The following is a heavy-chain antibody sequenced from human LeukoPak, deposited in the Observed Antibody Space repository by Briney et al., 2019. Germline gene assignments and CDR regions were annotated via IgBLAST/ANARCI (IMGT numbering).Heavy chain of an antibody. D-gene: IGHD6-6*01. CDR2: IHTSGST. CDR3: AREGSATARPFVSNDY. Sequence: SETLSLTCTVSGGSISSYYWSWIRQPAGKGLEWIGRIHTSGSTDYNPSFKSRVTMSVDTSKNQFSLKVRSVTAADTAVYYWAREGSATARPFVSNDYWGQGTLVTVSS. V-gene: IGHV4-4*07. CDR1: GGSISSYY. J-gene: IGHJ4*02.